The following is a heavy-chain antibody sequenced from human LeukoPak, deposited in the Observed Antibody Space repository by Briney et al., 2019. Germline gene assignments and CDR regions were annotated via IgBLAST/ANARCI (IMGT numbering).Heavy chain of an antibody. CDR1: GGSISTNNYY. J-gene: IGHJ4*02. D-gene: IGHD3-3*01. V-gene: IGHV4-39*01. Sequence: SETLSLTCTVSGGSISTNNYYWGWIRQPPGKGLEWIGTIYYTGSTYYNPSLKSRVTMSVDTSKRQFSLKLTSVTAADTAVYYCARLPRYDFWSWGQGTLVTVSS. CDR2: IYYTGST. CDR3: ARLPRYDFWS.